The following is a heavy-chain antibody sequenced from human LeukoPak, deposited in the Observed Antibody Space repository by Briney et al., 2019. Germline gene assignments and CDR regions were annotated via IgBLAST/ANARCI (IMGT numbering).Heavy chain of an antibody. Sequence: ASVKVSCKASGYTFTSYGISGVRQAPGQGLEWRGWISAYNGNTNYAQKLQGRVTMTTDTSTSTAYMELRSLRSDDTAVYYCARAPKHIVVVTAILGAFDIWGQGTMVTVSS. V-gene: IGHV1-18*01. CDR1: GYTFTSYG. CDR3: ARAPKHIVVVTAILGAFDI. J-gene: IGHJ3*02. D-gene: IGHD2-21*02. CDR2: ISAYNGNT.